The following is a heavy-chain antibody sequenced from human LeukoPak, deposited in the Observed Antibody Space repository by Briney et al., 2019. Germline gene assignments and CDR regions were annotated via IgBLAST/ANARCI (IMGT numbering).Heavy chain of an antibody. J-gene: IGHJ4*02. CDR2: IIPIFGTA. Sequence: GASVKVSCKASGYTFTSYDINWVRQAPGQGLEWMGGIIPIFGTANYAQKFQGRVTITADESTSTAYMELSSLRSEDTAVYYCARGSPLSGYSSSWYMDYWGQGTLVTVSS. D-gene: IGHD6-13*01. V-gene: IGHV1-69*13. CDR1: GYTFTSYD. CDR3: ARGSPLSGYSSSWYMDY.